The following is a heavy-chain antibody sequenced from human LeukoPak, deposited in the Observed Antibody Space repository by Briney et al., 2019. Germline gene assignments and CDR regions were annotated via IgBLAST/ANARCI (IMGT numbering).Heavy chain of an antibody. V-gene: IGHV3-23*01. CDR3: ARNKWELPFYYLDY. D-gene: IGHD1-26*01. CDR2: ISGDGGRI. J-gene: IGHJ4*02. Sequence: GGSLRLSCAASGFTFTIYAMSWVRQGPGKGLERVSAISGDGGRISYADSVKGRFTISRDNSNNTLYLQLNSLRAEDTAVYYCARNKWELPFYYLDYWGQGTLVTVSS. CDR1: GFTFTIYA.